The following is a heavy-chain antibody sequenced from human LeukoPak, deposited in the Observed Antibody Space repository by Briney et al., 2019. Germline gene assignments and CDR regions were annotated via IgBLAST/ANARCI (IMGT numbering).Heavy chain of an antibody. D-gene: IGHD6-19*01. J-gene: IGHJ3*02. CDR3: ARGAVAGTASKGGAFDI. Sequence: ASVKVSCKASGYTFTSYGISWVRQAPGQGLEWMGWISAYNGNTNYAQKLQVRVTMTTDTSTSTAYMELRSLRSDDTAVYYCARGAVAGTASKGGAFDIWGQGTMVTVSS. CDR2: ISAYNGNT. CDR1: GYTFTSYG. V-gene: IGHV1-18*01.